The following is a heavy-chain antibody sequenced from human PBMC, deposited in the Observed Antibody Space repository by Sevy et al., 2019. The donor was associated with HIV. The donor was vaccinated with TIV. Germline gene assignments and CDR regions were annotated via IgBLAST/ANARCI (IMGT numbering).Heavy chain of an antibody. J-gene: IGHJ6*02. Sequence: SETLSLTCAVYGGSFSGYYWSWIRQPPGKGLEWIGEINHSGSTNYNPSLKSRVTISVDTSKNQFSLKLSSETAADTAVYYCARAYSSYYYYGMDVWGQGTTVTVSS. CDR3: ARAYSSYYYYGMDV. CDR2: INHSGST. V-gene: IGHV4-34*01. D-gene: IGHD6-19*01. CDR1: GGSFSGYY.